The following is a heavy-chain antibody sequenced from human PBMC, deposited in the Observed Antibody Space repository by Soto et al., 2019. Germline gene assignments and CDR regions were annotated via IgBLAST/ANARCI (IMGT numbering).Heavy chain of an antibody. D-gene: IGHD2-2*01. CDR2: ILSSSGVI. CDR3: ARDLRAPLFATAMPYYMDV. Sequence: EVQLVESGGGLVQPGGSLRLSCAASGFTFGSYSMNWVRQAPGKGLEWVSFILSSSGVIYYADSVKGRFTISRDNAKNSLYLQMNRLRAEDTAVYYCARDLRAPLFATAMPYYMDVRGKGTSVTVSS. J-gene: IGHJ6*03. CDR1: GFTFGSYS. V-gene: IGHV3-48*01.